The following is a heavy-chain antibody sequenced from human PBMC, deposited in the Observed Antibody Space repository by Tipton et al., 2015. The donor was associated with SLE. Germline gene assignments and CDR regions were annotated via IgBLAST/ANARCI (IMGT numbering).Heavy chain of an antibody. CDR2: T. CDR3: GRVTGGWLEEY. J-gene: IGHJ4*02. Sequence: TYYNPSLKSRVTISVDTSKNQFSLKLSSVTAADTALYYCGRVTGGWLEEYWGQGTLVTVSS. V-gene: IGHV4-30-2*04. D-gene: IGHD2-15*01.